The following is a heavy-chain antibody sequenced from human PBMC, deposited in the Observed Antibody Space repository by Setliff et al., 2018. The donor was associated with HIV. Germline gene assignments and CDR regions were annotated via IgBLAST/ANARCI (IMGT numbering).Heavy chain of an antibody. V-gene: IGHV4-61*02. CDR1: GGSISSDSYY. D-gene: IGHD3-10*01. Sequence: SETLSLTCTVSGGSISSDSYYWSWIRQPAGKGLEWIGRITASGNTNYNPSLKSRVTISLDTSENQFSLDLSSVTAADTAVYYCARDVFSLVRGVSHNWFDPWGQGTPVTVSS. CDR3: ARDVFSLVRGVSHNWFDP. J-gene: IGHJ5*02. CDR2: ITASGNT.